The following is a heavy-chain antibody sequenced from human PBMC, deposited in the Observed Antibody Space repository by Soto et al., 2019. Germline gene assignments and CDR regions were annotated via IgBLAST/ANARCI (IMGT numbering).Heavy chain of an antibody. Sequence: QVQLQESGPGLVKPSETLSLTCTVSGGSISSYYWSWIRQPPGKGLEWIGYIYYSGSTNYIPSLKSRVTISVDTSKNQVSLKLSSVTAADTAVYYCAREDTIFGVHYGMDVWGQGTTVTVSS. CDR2: IYYSGST. D-gene: IGHD3-3*01. J-gene: IGHJ6*02. V-gene: IGHV4-59*01. CDR3: AREDTIFGVHYGMDV. CDR1: GGSISSYY.